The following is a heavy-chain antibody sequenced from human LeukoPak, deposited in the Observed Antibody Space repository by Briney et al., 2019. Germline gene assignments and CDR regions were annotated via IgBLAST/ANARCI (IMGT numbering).Heavy chain of an antibody. V-gene: IGHV3-30*03. J-gene: IGHJ4*02. CDR3: ARHWDH. Sequence: GGSLRLSCAASGFTFSSYGMHWVRQAPGKGLEWVAVISYDGSNKYYADSVKGRFTISRDNSKNTLYLQMSRLRAEDTAVYYCARHWDHWGQGTLVTVSS. CDR1: GFTFSSYG. CDR2: ISYDGSNK.